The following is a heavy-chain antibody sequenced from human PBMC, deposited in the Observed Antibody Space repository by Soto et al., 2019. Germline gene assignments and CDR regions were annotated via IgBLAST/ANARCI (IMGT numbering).Heavy chain of an antibody. CDR2: IDPSDSYT. CDR1: GYSFTSYW. V-gene: IGHV5-10-1*01. Sequence: PGESLKISCKGSGYSFTSYWISWVRQMPGKGLEWMGRIDPSDSYTNYSPSFQGHVTISADKSISTAYLQWSSLRAEDTAVYYCARDRIAAAGTGYYYYGMDVWGQGTTVTVSS. D-gene: IGHD6-13*01. CDR3: ARDRIAAAGTGYYYYGMDV. J-gene: IGHJ6*02.